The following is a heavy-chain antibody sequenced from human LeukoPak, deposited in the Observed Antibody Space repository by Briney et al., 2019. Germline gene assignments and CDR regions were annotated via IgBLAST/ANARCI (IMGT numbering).Heavy chain of an antibody. J-gene: IGHJ4*02. CDR2: IYTSGST. D-gene: IGHD2-15*01. CDR3: ASFPAGYCSGGSCYFDY. CDR1: GGSISSYY. Sequence: SETLSLTCTVSGGSISSYYWSWIRQPAGKGLEWIGRIYTSGSTNYNPSLKSRVTMSVDTSKNQFSLKLSSVTAADTAVYYCASFPAGYCSGGSCYFDYWGQGTLVTVSS. V-gene: IGHV4-4*07.